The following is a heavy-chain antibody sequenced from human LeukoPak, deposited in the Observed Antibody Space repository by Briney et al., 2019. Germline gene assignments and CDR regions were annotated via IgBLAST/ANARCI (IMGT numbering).Heavy chain of an antibody. CDR3: ARGLRTLFYFDF. CDR1: GFSVSGNY. Sequence: PGGSLRLSCAASGFSVSGNYVSWVRQAPGKALEWVSIVYSGGSTYYADSVKGRFTISRDTSKNTVYLQMNSLRAEDTAVYYCARGLRTLFYFDFWGQGTLVTVAS. V-gene: IGHV3-66*01. CDR2: VYSGGST. J-gene: IGHJ4*02.